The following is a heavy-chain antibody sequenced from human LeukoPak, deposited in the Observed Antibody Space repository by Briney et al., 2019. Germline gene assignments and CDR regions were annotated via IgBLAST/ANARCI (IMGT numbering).Heavy chain of an antibody. J-gene: IGHJ4*02. CDR1: GFTFSGAC. D-gene: IGHD5-18*01. V-gene: IGHV3-7*01. CDR3: ASDCEQYRYAVLDY. Sequence: GGSLRLSCTASGFTFSGACMSWVRQAPGKGLEWVAHINQDGSEKYYVDSVMGRSTISRDNAQNSLYLQMNSLGAEDSAGYNWASDCEQYRYAVLDYWGQGTLVTVSS. CDR2: INQDGSEK.